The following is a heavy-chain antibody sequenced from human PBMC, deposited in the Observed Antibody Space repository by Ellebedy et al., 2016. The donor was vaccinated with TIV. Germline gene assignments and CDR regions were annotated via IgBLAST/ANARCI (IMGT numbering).Heavy chain of an antibody. CDR1: IFGFSSYS. V-gene: IGHV3-21*01. CDR2: ISGSRSYI. J-gene: IGHJ6*02. CDR3: ARDKRFQKHYGMDV. Sequence: GESLKISCSTSIFGFSSYSMNWVRQTPGKGLEWVSSISGSRSYIYYADSVKGRFTISRDNAKNSLYLEMTSLRAEDTAVYYSARDKRFQKHYGMDVWGQGTTVTGSS.